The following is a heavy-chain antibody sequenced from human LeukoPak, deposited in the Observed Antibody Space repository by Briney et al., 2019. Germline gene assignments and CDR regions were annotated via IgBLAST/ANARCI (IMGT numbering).Heavy chain of an antibody. CDR2: INPNSGGT. J-gene: IGHJ4*02. Sequence: ASVKVSCKASGYTFTGYYMHWVRQAPGQGLEWMGWINPNSGGTNYAQKFQGRVTMTRDTSISTAYMELSRLISDDTAVYYCARSPLWFGELYSDYWGQGTLVTVSS. V-gene: IGHV1-2*02. CDR3: ARSPLWFGELYSDY. CDR1: GYTFTGYY. D-gene: IGHD3-10*01.